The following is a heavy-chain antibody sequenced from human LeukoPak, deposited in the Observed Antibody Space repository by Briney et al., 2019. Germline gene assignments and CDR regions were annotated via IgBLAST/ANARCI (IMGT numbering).Heavy chain of an antibody. CDR2: IYYSGST. Sequence: PSETLSLTCTVSGGSISSSSYYWGWIRQPPGKGLEWIGSIYYSGSTNYNPSLKSRVTISVDTSKNQFSLKLSSVTAADTAVYYCARGPGAYCSGGSCGDYWGQGTLVTVSS. CDR1: GGSISSSSYY. J-gene: IGHJ4*02. D-gene: IGHD2-15*01. CDR3: ARGPGAYCSGGSCGDY. V-gene: IGHV4-39*07.